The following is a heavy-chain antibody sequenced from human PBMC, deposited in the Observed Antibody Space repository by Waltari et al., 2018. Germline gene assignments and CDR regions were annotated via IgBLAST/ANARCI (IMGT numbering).Heavy chain of an antibody. Sequence: VQLVQTGGEVKKPGATVKISCKAFGYTDGDYGITWVRQAPGQGLGWIGWTRVFNGRTDYAENLQDRISMTTYRYASTAYMELRSLTSDVTAADYCVSSANQDVWGQGTTVTVFS. CDR2: TRVFNGRT. J-gene: IGHJ6*02. CDR3: VSSANQDV. CDR1: GYTDGDYG. V-gene: IGHV1-18*01.